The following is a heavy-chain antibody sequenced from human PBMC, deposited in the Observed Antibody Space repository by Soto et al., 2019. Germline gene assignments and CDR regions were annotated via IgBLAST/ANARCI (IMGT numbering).Heavy chain of an antibody. CDR3: ASTIGYCSSTSCYTYWFDY. CDR2: IYYSGNT. D-gene: IGHD2-2*02. CDR1: SGSISNRSYY. V-gene: IGHV4-39*01. Sequence: SETLSLTCTVSSGSISNRSYYWGWIRQPPGKGLEWIGSIYYSGNTDYNPSLKSRVTMSVDTSKNQFSLRLSSVTAADTAVYYCASTIGYCSSTSCYTYWFDYWGQGTLVTVSS. J-gene: IGHJ4*02.